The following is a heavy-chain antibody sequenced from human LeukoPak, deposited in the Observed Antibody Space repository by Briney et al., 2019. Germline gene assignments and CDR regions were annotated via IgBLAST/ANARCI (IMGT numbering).Heavy chain of an antibody. CDR2: IIPIFGTA. J-gene: IGHJ6*02. CDR1: GGTFSSYA. Sequence: GASVKVSCKASGGTFSSYAISWVRQAPGQGLEWMGGIIPIFGTANYAQKFQGRVTITADESTSTAYMELSSLRSEDTAVYYCARVTLGYCSGGSCSVYYYYGMDVWGQGTTVTVSS. D-gene: IGHD2-15*01. V-gene: IGHV1-69*13. CDR3: ARVTLGYCSGGSCSVYYYYGMDV.